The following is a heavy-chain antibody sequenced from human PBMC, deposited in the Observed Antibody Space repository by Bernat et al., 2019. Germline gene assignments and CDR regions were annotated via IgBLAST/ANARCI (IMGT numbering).Heavy chain of an antibody. J-gene: IGHJ6*03. CDR1: GFTFSSYA. D-gene: IGHD2-2*03. V-gene: IGHV3-30*01. CDR3: ARDGYCSSTSCYPSLYYYYYMDV. Sequence: QVQLVESGGGVVQPGRSLRLSCAASGFTFSSYAMHWVRQAPGKGLAWVAVISYDGSNKYYADSVKGRFTISRDNSKNTLYLQMNSLRAEDTAVYYCARDGYCSSTSCYPSLYYYYYMDVWGKGTTVTVSS. CDR2: ISYDGSNK.